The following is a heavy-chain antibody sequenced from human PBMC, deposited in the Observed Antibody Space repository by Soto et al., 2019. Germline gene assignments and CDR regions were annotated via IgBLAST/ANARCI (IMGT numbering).Heavy chain of an antibody. CDR3: VRHAKLTSVPATVGYYYGLDI. CDR2: IGTSGGGT. CDR1: GFIFSNYD. D-gene: IGHD2-2*01. V-gene: IGHV3-23*01. Sequence: EVQLLESGGGLVQPGGSLRLSCAASGFIFSNYDMSWVRLAPGKGLEWVSVIGTSGGGTYYADSVKGRFTISRDNSKNAVYLQMSSLRAEDTALYMCVRHAKLTSVPATVGYYYGLDIWGPGTTVTISS. J-gene: IGHJ6*02.